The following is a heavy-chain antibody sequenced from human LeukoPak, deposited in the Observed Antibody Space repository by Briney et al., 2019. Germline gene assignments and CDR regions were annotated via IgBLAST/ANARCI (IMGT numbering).Heavy chain of an antibody. D-gene: IGHD4-23*01. J-gene: IGHJ4*02. V-gene: IGHV3-48*04. Sequence: GGSLRLSCEASGFTFNTYSMNWVRQAPGKGLEWVSYISSSSSAIYYADSVKGRFTISRDNANNSLYLQMNSLRAEDTAVYYCARVGPYGGNSFDYWGQGTLVTVSS. CDR2: ISSSSSAI. CDR3: ARVGPYGGNSFDY. CDR1: GFTFNTYS.